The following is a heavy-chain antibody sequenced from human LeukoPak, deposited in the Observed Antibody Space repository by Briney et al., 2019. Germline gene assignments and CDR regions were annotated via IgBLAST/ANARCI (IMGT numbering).Heavy chain of an antibody. CDR1: GFTFSSYS. D-gene: IGHD3-22*01. CDR3: ARDGDYDSSGFFLDY. V-gene: IGHV3-21*01. Sequence: PGGSLRLSCAASGFTFSSYSMNWVRQAPGKGLEWVSSISSSSSYIYYADSVKGRFTISRDNAKNSLYLQMNSLRAEDTAVYYCARDGDYDSSGFFLDYWGQGTLVTVSS. J-gene: IGHJ4*02. CDR2: ISSSSSYI.